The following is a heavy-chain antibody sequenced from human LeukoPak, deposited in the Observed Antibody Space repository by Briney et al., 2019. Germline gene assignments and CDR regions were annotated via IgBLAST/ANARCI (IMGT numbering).Heavy chain of an antibody. CDR2: IIPIFGTA. D-gene: IGHD6-13*01. Sequence: SVKVSCKASGGTFSSYAISWVRQAPGQGLEWMGGIIPIFGTANYAQKFQGRVTITADESTSTAYMELSSLRSEDTAVYYCARALLMERIAAAGTWFDPWGQGTLVTVSS. CDR3: ARALLMERIAAAGTWFDP. V-gene: IGHV1-69*13. J-gene: IGHJ5*02. CDR1: GGTFSSYA.